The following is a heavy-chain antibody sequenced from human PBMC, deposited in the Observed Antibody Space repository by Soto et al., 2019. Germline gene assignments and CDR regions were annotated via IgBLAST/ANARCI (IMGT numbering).Heavy chain of an antibody. V-gene: IGHV4-34*01. CDR1: GGSFSGYY. CDR2: INHSGST. D-gene: IGHD4-17*01. CDR3: AREVYGDYGGYFDY. Sequence: SETLSLTCAVYGGSFSGYYWSWIRQPPGKGLEWIGEINHSGSTNYNPSLKSRVTISVDTSKNQFSLKLSSVTAADTAVYYCAREVYGDYGGYFDYWGQGTLVTVSS. J-gene: IGHJ4*02.